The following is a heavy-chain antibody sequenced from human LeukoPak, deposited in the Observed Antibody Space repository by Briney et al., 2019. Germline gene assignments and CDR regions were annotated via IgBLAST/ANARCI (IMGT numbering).Heavy chain of an antibody. D-gene: IGHD6-19*01. CDR3: ARGGRGMAVPEFDY. J-gene: IGHJ4*02. V-gene: IGHV4-4*07. CDR2: VSTSGST. Sequence: SETLSLTXTVSGASISSYYWSWIRQPAGKGLEWIGRVSTSGSTIYNPSLESRVTMSIDTSKNQFSLKLSSVTAADTAVYYCARGGRGMAVPEFDYWGQGTLVTVSS. CDR1: GASISSYY.